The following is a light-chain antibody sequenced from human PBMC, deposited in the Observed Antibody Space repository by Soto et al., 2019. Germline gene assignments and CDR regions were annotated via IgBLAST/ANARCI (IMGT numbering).Light chain of an antibody. V-gene: IGKV3-11*01. J-gene: IGKJ4*01. CDR1: QSISSY. Sequence: EIVLTQSPGTLSLSAGERATLSCRASQSISSYLAWYQLKPGQAPRLLIYDASNRATGVPARFSGSRSGAEFTLTINSLEPEHFAVYYCQQRSNWPLTFGGGTKVDIK. CDR2: DAS. CDR3: QQRSNWPLT.